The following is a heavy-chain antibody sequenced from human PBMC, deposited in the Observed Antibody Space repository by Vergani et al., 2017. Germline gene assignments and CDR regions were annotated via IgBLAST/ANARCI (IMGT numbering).Heavy chain of an antibody. J-gene: IGHJ3*02. Sequence: EVQLVQSGAEVKKPGESLKISCKGSGYSFTSYWIGWVRQMPGKGLEWMGIIYPGDSDTRYSPSFQGQVTISADKSISTAYLQWSSLKASDTAMYYCARRVFSGPYSSGWYVGSGAFDIWGQGTMVTVSS. CDR2: IYPGDSDT. D-gene: IGHD6-19*01. CDR3: ARRVFSGPYSSGWYVGSGAFDI. CDR1: GYSFTSYW. V-gene: IGHV5-51*03.